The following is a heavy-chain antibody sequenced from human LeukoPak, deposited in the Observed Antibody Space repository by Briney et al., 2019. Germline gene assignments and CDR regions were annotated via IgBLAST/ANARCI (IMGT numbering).Heavy chain of an antibody. CDR2: ISYDGSNK. J-gene: IGHJ6*02. CDR3: AKITEWLSPYYYGMDG. CDR1: GFTFSSYG. D-gene: IGHD3-3*01. Sequence: GGSLRLSCAASGFTFSSYGMHWVRQAPGKGLEWVAVISYDGSNKYYADSVKGRFTISRDNSKNTLYLQMNSLRAEDTAVYYCAKITEWLSPYYYGMDGWGQGTTVTVSS. V-gene: IGHV3-30*18.